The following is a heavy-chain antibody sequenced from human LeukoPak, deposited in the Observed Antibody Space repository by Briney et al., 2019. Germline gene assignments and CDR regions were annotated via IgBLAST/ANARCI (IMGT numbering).Heavy chain of an antibody. CDR1: GFTFSSYA. J-gene: IGHJ4*02. D-gene: IGHD5-18*01. CDR2: ISYDGSNK. CDR3: ARVEYSYGYEFDY. Sequence: GGSLRLSCAASGFTFSSYAMHWVRQAPGKGLEWVAVISYDGSNKYYADFVKGRFTISRDNSKNTLYLQMNSLRAEDTAVYYCARVEYSYGYEFDYWGQGILVTVSS. V-gene: IGHV3-30-3*01.